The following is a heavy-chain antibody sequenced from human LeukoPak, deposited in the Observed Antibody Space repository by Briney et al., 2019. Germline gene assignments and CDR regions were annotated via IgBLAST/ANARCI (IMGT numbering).Heavy chain of an antibody. CDR3: ARGNYYDSKLDY. CDR1: GYTFTSYD. D-gene: IGHD3-22*01. CDR2: MNPNSGNT. V-gene: IGHV1-8*01. Sequence: ASVKVSCKASGYTFTSYDINWVRQATGQGLEWMGWMNPNSGNTGYAQKFQGRATVTRNTSISTAYMELSSLRSEDTAVYYCARGNYYDSKLDYWGQGTLVTVSS. J-gene: IGHJ4*02.